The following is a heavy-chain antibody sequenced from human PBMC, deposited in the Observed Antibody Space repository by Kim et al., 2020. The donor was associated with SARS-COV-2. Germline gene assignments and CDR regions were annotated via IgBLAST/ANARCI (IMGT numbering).Heavy chain of an antibody. CDR1: GDSVSAKSAA. D-gene: IGHD6-25*01. V-gene: IGHV6-1*01. CDR2: TYYRSKWYN. Sequence: SQTLSLTCAISGDSVSAKSAAWNWIRQSPSRGLEWLGRTYYRSKWYNDYAVSVKSRITINPDASKNQFSLQLNSVTPDDTGVYYCARDWHQRFIAGMDVWGQGTTVTVSS. J-gene: IGHJ6*02. CDR3: ARDWHQRFIAGMDV.